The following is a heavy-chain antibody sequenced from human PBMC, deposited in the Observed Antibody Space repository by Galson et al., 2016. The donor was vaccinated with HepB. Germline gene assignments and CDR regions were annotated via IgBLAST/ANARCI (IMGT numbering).Heavy chain of an antibody. J-gene: IGHJ6*02. CDR3: ARTHSGGTDYYYYAMDF. CDR1: GYIFNNFW. D-gene: IGHD2-15*01. Sequence: QSGAEVKKPGESLKISCKGSGYIFNNFWVAWVRQMPGKGLEWMGIIYPGDSHSRYSPSLQGQVTISATKSINTAYLQWSSLTASDTAVYYCARTHSGGTDYYYYAMDFWGQGTTVTVSS. V-gene: IGHV5-51*01. CDR2: IYPGDSHS.